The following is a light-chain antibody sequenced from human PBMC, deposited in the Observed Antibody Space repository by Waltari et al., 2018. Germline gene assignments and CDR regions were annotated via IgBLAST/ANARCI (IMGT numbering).Light chain of an antibody. Sequence: DIQMTQSPSTLSASVGDRVTITCRASQSISDRLAWYQQKPGKAPKLLVYRASSLESGVPSRFSGSGSGTEFTLTISSLQPDDFATYYCQQYDNYFNNVGQGTKLEIK. V-gene: IGKV1-5*03. CDR1: QSISDR. CDR3: QQYDNYFNN. J-gene: IGKJ2*01. CDR2: RAS.